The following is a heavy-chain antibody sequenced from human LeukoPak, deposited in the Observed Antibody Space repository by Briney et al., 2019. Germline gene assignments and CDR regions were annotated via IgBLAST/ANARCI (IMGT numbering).Heavy chain of an antibody. Sequence: SETLSLTCAVYGGSFSGYYWSWIRQPPGKGLEWIGEINHSGSTNYNPSLKSRVTISVDTSKNQFSLKLSSVTAADTAVYYCARVSTYYYDSGSYRYAFDIWGQGTMVTVSS. CDR1: GGSFSGYY. D-gene: IGHD3-10*01. CDR3: ARVSTYYYDSGSYRYAFDI. V-gene: IGHV4-34*01. J-gene: IGHJ3*02. CDR2: INHSGST.